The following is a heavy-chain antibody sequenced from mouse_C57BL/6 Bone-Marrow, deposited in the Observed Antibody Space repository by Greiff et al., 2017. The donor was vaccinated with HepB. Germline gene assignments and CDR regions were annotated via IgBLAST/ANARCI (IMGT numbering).Heavy chain of an antibody. J-gene: IGHJ1*03. CDR1: GYSFTSYY. V-gene: IGHV1-66*01. Sequence: VQLQQSGPELVNPGASVKISCKASGYSFTSYYIHWVKQRPGQGLEWIGWIYPGSGNTKYNEKFKGKATLTADTSSSTAYMQLSSLTSEDSAVYYCARSYYYGSSYWYFDVWGTGTTVTVSS. CDR2: IYPGSGNT. CDR3: ARSYYYGSSYWYFDV. D-gene: IGHD1-1*01.